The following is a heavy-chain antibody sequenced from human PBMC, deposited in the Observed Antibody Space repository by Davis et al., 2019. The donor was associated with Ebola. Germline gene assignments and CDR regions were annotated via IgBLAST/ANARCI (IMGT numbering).Heavy chain of an antibody. D-gene: IGHD4-17*01. CDR3: ARRTGAVTTYAFDI. CDR2: IYNSVNT. Sequence: SETLSLTCTVSGDSIRRYYWSWIRQPPGKGLEWIGYIYNSVNTNYNPSLKSRVTISVDTSKNQVSLKLDSVTAADTAVYYCARRTGAVTTYAFDIWGQGTTVTVSS. CDR1: GDSIRRYY. V-gene: IGHV4-59*01. J-gene: IGHJ3*02.